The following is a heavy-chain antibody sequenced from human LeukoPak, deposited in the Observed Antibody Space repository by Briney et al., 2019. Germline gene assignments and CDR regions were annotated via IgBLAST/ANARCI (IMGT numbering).Heavy chain of an antibody. J-gene: IGHJ6*02. CDR1: GGSISSGGYY. D-gene: IGHD4-11*01. CDR3: ARDLMTTQDPGYYYYYGMDV. CDR2: IYYSGST. Sequence: SSETLSLTCTVSGGSISSGGYYWSWIRQHPGKGLEWIGYIYYSGSTYYNPSLKSRVTISVDTSKNQFSLKLSSVTAADTAVYYCARDLMTTQDPGYYYYYGMDVWGQGTTVTVSS. V-gene: IGHV4-31*03.